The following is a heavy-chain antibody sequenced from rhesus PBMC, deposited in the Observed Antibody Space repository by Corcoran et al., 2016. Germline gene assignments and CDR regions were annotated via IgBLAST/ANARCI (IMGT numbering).Heavy chain of an antibody. CDR2: SIPLFGIT. D-gene: IGHD2-39*01. CDR3: ARGSRGFDV. J-gene: IGHJ5-1*01. V-gene: IGHV1-198*02. CDR1: GVTCGVCA. Sequence: VHLVQSGAEVRKPGASVKVSCKAAGVTCGVCAITGVGQDPGHGLDWMGVSIPLFGITNYAEKFQGRVTITADTSTSTAYMELSSLRSEDTAVYYWARGSRGFDVWGPGVLVTVSS.